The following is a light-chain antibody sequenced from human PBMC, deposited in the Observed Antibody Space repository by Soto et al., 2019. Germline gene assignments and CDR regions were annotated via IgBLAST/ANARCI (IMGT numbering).Light chain of an antibody. J-gene: IGLJ2*01. CDR3: SSYTGSSTYVV. CDR1: SSDVGGYNY. V-gene: IGLV2-14*01. CDR2: DVS. Sequence: QSALTQPASVSGSPGQSITISCTGTSSDVGGYNYVSWYQQHPGKAPKLIIYDVSNRTSGVSNRFSGSKSGNTASLTISGLQAEDEADYDCSSYTGSSTYVVFGGGTKLTFL.